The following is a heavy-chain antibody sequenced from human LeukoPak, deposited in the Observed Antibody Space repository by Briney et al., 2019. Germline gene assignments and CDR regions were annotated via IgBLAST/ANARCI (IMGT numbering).Heavy chain of an antibody. CDR1: GFTFSSYG. D-gene: IGHD3-10*01. V-gene: IGHV3-30*18. Sequence: GGSLRLSCAASGFTFSSYGMHWVRQAPGKGLEWVAVISYDGSNKYYADSVKGRFIISRDNSKNTLYLQMNSLRAEDTAVYYCAKDGDAVLWFGSFFDYWGQGTLVTVSS. CDR2: ISYDGSNK. CDR3: AKDGDAVLWFGSFFDY. J-gene: IGHJ4*02.